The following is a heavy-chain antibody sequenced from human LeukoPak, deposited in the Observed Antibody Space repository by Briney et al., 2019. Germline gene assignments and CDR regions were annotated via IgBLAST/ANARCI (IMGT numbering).Heavy chain of an antibody. CDR2: INHSGST. Sequence: SETLSLTCAVYGGSFSGYYWTWIRQPPGKGLEWIGEINHSGSTSYNPSLKSRVTISVHTSKNQFSLELNSVTDADTAVYYCARVRSRDGYNYGLLDYWGQGTLVTVSS. V-gene: IGHV4-34*01. D-gene: IGHD5-24*01. CDR3: ARVRSRDGYNYGLLDY. CDR1: GGSFSGYY. J-gene: IGHJ4*02.